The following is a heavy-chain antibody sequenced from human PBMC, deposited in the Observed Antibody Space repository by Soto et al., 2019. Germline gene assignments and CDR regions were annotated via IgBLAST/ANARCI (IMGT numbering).Heavy chain of an antibody. J-gene: IGHJ3*02. Sequence: GGSLRLSCAASGFTFSSYSMNWVRQAPGKGLEWVSYISSSSSTIYYADSVKGRFTISRDNAKNSLYLQMNSLRDEDTAVYYCARGDCSSTSCYVLGYGYGYGIDAFDIWGQGTMVPVSS. CDR2: ISSSSSTI. V-gene: IGHV3-48*02. CDR1: GFTFSSYS. CDR3: ARGDCSSTSCYVLGYGYGYGIDAFDI. D-gene: IGHD2-2*01.